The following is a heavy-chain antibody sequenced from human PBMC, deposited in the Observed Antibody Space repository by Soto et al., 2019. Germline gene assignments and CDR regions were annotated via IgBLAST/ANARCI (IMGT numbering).Heavy chain of an antibody. J-gene: IGHJ4*02. CDR2: RNPNSGNT. CDR3: ARAWGGSSFGVALYYFDY. D-gene: IGHD3-3*01. V-gene: IGHV1-8*01. CDR1: GYTFPTYD. Sequence: EASVKVSCKASGYTFPTYDINWVRQATGQGLEWMGWRNPNSGNTGYAQKCQGRVTMTTNASISTAYMELSNLRSEDSAVYYCARAWGGSSFGVALYYFDYWAQGTLVTVSS.